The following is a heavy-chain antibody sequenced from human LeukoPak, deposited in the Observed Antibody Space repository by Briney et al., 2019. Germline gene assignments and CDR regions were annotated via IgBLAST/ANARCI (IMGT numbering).Heavy chain of an antibody. CDR2: ISAYNGNT. CDR3: ARDYYDSTYYYYYMDV. J-gene: IGHJ6*03. D-gene: IGHD3-22*01. V-gene: IGHV1-18*01. CDR1: GYTFTSYG. Sequence: GASVKVSCKASGYTFTSYGISWVRQAPGQGLEWMGWISAYNGNTNYAQKLQGRVTMTTDTSTSTAYMELSSLRSEDTAVYYCARDYYDSTYYYYYMDVWGKGTTVTVSS.